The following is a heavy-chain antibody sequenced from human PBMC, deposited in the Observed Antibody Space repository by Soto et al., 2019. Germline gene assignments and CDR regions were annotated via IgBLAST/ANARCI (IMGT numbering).Heavy chain of an antibody. V-gene: IGHV3-23*01. CDR3: AKIEMGWFAH. Sequence: PVVSLTLSCPGSGFSFCIYALSWFRQAPGKGLEWVSTISGSGGHTYYADSVKGRFVVSRDNDKNTVYLHMSSLTGEDTAVYFCAKIEMGWFAHWGQGTQVTSPQ. D-gene: IGHD2-8*01. J-gene: IGHJ5*02. CDR2: ISGSGGHT. CDR1: GFSFCIYA.